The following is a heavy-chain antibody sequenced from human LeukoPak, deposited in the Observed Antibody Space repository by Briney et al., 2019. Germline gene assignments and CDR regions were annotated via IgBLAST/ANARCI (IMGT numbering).Heavy chain of an antibody. D-gene: IGHD6-13*01. Sequence: ASVKVSCKASGYTFSDYYIHWVRVAPGQGLEWMGFINPSGGSTSYAQKFQGRVTMTRDTSTSAVYMELSSLRSEDTAMYYCARDLMAAAGDWGQGTLVTVSS. J-gene: IGHJ4*02. CDR3: ARDLMAAAGD. V-gene: IGHV1-46*01. CDR1: GYTFSDYY. CDR2: INPSGGST.